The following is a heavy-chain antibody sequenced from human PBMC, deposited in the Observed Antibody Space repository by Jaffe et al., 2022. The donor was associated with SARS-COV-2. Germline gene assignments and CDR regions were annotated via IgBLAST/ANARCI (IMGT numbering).Heavy chain of an antibody. J-gene: IGHJ4*02. CDR2: IYYSGST. CDR3: ARHDWAIFGVVDY. D-gene: IGHD3-3*01. V-gene: IGHV4-59*08. CDR1: GGSISSYY. Sequence: QVQLQESGPGLVKPSETLSLTCTVSGGSISSYYWSWIRQPPGKGLEWIGYIYYSGSTNYNPSLKSRVTISVDTSKNQFSLKLSSVTAADTAVYYCARHDWAIFGVVDYWGQGTLVTVSS.